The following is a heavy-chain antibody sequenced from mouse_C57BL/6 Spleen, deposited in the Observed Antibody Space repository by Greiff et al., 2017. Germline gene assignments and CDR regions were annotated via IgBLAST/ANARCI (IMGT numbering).Heavy chain of an antibody. CDR3: ARIPLYYGSSYGDY. Sequence: QVQLQQPGAELVRPGSSVKLSCKASGYTFTSYWMDWVKQRPGQGLECIGNIYPSDSETHYNQKFKDKATLTVDKSSSTAYMQLSSLTSEDSAVYYCARIPLYYGSSYGDYWGQGTTLTVSS. J-gene: IGHJ2*01. CDR1: GYTFTSYW. CDR2: IYPSDSET. V-gene: IGHV1-61*01. D-gene: IGHD1-1*01.